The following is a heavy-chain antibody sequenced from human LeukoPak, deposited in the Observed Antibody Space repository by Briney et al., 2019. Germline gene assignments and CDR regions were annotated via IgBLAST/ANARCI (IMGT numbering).Heavy chain of an antibody. CDR3: AKDPIFSGSYGVFDY. CDR2: IIDSGNSI. CDR1: GFIFNKHA. J-gene: IGHJ4*02. D-gene: IGHD1-26*01. V-gene: IGHV3-23*01. Sequence: PGGSLRLSCAASGFIFNKHAMSWVRQAPGKGLEWVSTIIDSGNSIYYADSAEGRFTISRDNSKNTLYLQMNSLRAGDTAVYYCAKDPIFSGSYGVFDYWGLGTLVTVSS.